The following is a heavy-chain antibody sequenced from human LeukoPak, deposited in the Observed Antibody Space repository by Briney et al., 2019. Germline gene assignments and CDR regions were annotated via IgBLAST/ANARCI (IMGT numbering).Heavy chain of an antibody. Sequence: GGSLRLSCAASGFTFTNYAIAWVRQAPGKGLEWVSTISSSGANTYYADSVRGRFTISRDNSKNTLYLQMNSLRAEDTAVYYCAKDGHYDSSGFTLQYWGQGTLVTVSS. D-gene: IGHD3-22*01. V-gene: IGHV3-23*01. CDR3: AKDGHYDSSGFTLQY. CDR1: GFTFTNYA. J-gene: IGHJ1*01. CDR2: ISSSGANT.